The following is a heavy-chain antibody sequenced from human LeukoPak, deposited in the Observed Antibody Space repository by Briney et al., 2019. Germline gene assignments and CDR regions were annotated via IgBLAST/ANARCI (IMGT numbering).Heavy chain of an antibody. CDR1: GFRVSNDY. Sequence: GGSLRLSCAASGFRVSNDYMSWVRQAPGKGLEWISFIFASGSAYYADSVKGRFTISRDRSKNTLFLQMNSLRAEDTAVYYCAKANSYDSYYFDYWGQGALVIVSS. CDR2: IFASGSA. D-gene: IGHD3-16*01. J-gene: IGHJ4*02. CDR3: AKANSYDSYYFDY. V-gene: IGHV3-66*01.